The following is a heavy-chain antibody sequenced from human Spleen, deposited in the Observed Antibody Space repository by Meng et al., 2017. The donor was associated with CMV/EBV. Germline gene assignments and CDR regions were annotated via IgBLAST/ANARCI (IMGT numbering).Heavy chain of an antibody. V-gene: IGHV3-23*01. J-gene: IGHJ6*02. CDR1: GFTFSSYA. Sequence: LSLTCAASGFTFSSYAMSWVRQAPGKGLEWVSAISGSGGSTYYADSVKGRFTISRDNSKNTLYLQMNSLRAEDTAVYYCAKNINVGFGEYSPTTYYGMDVWGQGTTVTVSS. CDR3: AKNINVGFGEYSPTTYYGMDV. D-gene: IGHD3-10*01. CDR2: ISGSGGST.